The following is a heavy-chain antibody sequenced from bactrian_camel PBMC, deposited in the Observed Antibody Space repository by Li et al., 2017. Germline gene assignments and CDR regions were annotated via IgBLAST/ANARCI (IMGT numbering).Heavy chain of an antibody. CDR3: AASSGKTYGGSWARDYEYDF. CDR2: IDARGGT. V-gene: IGHV3S53*01. CDR1: GHTDSTHM. D-gene: IGHD6*01. Sequence: HVQLVESGGGLVQPGGSVRLSCQASGHTDSTHMMGWFRQAPGKERERVAEIDARGGTWYTDSVKGRFTVSQDRDSLNLQMNNLTPEDTAMYYCAASSGKTYGGSWARDYEYDFWGQGTQVTVS. J-gene: IGHJ4*01.